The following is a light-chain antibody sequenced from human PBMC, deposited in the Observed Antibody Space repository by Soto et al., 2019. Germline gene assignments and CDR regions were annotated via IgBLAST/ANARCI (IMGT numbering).Light chain of an antibody. CDR3: FLSYMDGWV. Sequence: QAVVTQEPSLTVSPGGTVTLTCCSSTGTVTSGHDPYWYQQKRGQAPTTLIYNTNIKHSGTPARFSASLLGGKAALTLSGVQPEDEDEYYCFLSYMDGWVFGGGTQLTVL. CDR1: TGTVTSGHD. CDR2: NTN. V-gene: IGLV7-46*01. J-gene: IGLJ3*02.